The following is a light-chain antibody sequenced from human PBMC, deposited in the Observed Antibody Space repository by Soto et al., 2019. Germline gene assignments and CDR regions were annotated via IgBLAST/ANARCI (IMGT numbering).Light chain of an antibody. V-gene: IGLV1-40*01. CDR2: GNN. J-gene: IGLJ3*02. CDR3: QSYDSSLSGWV. CDR1: SSNIGAGYD. Sequence: QSVLTQPPSVFGAPGQRVTISCTGSSSNIGAGYDVHWYQQLPGTAPKLLIFGNNNRPSGVPDRFSGSKSGTSASLAITGLQAEDEADYYCQSYDSSLSGWVLGGGTKLTVL.